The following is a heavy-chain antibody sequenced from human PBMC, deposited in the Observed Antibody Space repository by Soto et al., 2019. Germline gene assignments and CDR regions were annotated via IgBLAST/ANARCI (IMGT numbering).Heavy chain of an antibody. CDR1: GYTFTSYA. CDR3: ARALRYYDSSGYYS. D-gene: IGHD3-22*01. Sequence: GASVKVSCKASGYTFTSYAMHWVRQAPGQRLEWTGWINAGNGNTKYSQKFQGRVTITRDTSASTAYMELSSLRSEDTAVYHCARALRYYDSSGYYSWGQGTQVTVSS. CDR2: INAGNGNT. J-gene: IGHJ4*02. V-gene: IGHV1-3*01.